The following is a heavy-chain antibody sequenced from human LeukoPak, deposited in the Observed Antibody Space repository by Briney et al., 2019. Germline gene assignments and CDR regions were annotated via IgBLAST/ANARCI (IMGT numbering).Heavy chain of an antibody. Sequence: PGGSLRLSCAASGFTFSSYWMSWVRQAPGKGLEWVALISGNTGSTYYADSVKGRFTISRDIIKNTLYLQMNSLRAEDTATYYCAKDGFQSSEWSPPLNYWGQGILVVVSS. D-gene: IGHD3-3*01. CDR3: AKDGFQSSEWSPPLNY. CDR1: GFTFSSYW. J-gene: IGHJ4*02. CDR2: ISGNTGST. V-gene: IGHV3-23*01.